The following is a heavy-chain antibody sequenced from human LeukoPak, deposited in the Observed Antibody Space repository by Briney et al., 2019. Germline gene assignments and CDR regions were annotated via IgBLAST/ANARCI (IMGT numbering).Heavy chain of an antibody. D-gene: IGHD2-2*02. J-gene: IGHJ5*02. V-gene: IGHV4-59*01. CDR1: GGSISSYY. Sequence: SETLSLTCTVSGGSISSYYWSWIRQPPGKGLEWIGYIYYSGNTNYNPSLKSRVTISVDTSKNQFSLKLSSVTAADTAVYYCARDLGFCSSTSCYSWFDPWGQGTLVTVCS. CDR3: ARDLGFCSSTSCYSWFDP. CDR2: IYYSGNT.